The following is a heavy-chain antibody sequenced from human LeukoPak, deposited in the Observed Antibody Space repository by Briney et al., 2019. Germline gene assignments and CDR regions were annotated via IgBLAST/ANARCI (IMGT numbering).Heavy chain of an antibody. V-gene: IGHV3-74*01. J-gene: IGHJ6*02. CDR3: ARYLPGLDV. CDR2: INPDGTAT. Sequence: PGGSLRLSCELSGFIFIDDWMHWVRHVPGKGPVWVSRINPDGTATNYADSVKGRFIITRDNAKNTLYLQMNSLRVEDTAMYYCARYLPGLDVWGQGTPVTVSS. CDR1: GFIFIDDW.